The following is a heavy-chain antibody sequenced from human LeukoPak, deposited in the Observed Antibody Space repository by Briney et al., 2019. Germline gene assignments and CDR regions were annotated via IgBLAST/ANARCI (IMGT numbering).Heavy chain of an antibody. Sequence: GGSLRLSCAASGFTFTNYSVHWVRQAPGKGPEWLSYISSSSRTVFYADSVKGRFTISRDNAKKSLYLQMNSLRVEDTAIYYCATGAVAGGYWGRGTLVTLSS. CDR2: ISSSSRTV. D-gene: IGHD3-16*01. J-gene: IGHJ4*02. CDR1: GFTFTNYS. CDR3: ATGAVAGGY. V-gene: IGHV3-48*04.